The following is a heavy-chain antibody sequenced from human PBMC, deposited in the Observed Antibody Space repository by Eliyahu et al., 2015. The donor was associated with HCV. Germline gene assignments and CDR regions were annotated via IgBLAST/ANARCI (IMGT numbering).Heavy chain of an antibody. V-gene: IGHV4-59*01. J-gene: IGHJ5*02. CDR1: GGSITTYY. CDR3: ASGGGGIAVTGTGGWFDP. D-gene: IGHD6-19*01. CDR2: SHYSGRT. Sequence: QVQLQESGPGLVKPSETLSLTCTVSGGSITTYYWSWIRQPPGKGLEWIGYSHYSGRTNHNPSLKSRVTISIDTSKNQFSLNLTSVTAADTAMYYCASGGGGIAVTGTGGWFDPWGQGTLVTVSS.